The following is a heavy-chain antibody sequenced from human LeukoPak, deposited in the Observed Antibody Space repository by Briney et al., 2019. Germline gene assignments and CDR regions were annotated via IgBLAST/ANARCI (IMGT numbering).Heavy chain of an antibody. CDR2: MNPNSGNT. J-gene: IGHJ4*02. V-gene: IGHV1-8*02. D-gene: IGHD2-8*01. CDR1: GYTFTSYG. CDR3: ARGLGCTNGVCYNY. Sequence: GASVKVSCKASGYTFTSYGISWVRQAPGQGLEWMGWMNPNSGNTGYAQKFQGRVTMTRNTSISTAYMELSSLRSEDTAVYYCARGLGCTNGVCYNYWGQGTLVTVSS.